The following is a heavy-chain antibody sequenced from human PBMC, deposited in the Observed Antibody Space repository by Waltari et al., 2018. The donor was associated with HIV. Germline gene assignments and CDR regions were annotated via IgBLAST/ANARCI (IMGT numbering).Heavy chain of an antibody. CDR2: INAGKGNT. Sequence: VQLGQSGAEVKKPGASVKVSCQASGYTFTSYAMPWVRQAPGQRVEWMGWINAGKGNTKYSQKFQGRVTITRDTSASTAYMELSSLRSEDTAVYYCARDYLPHTVPVRWYNWFDPWGQGTLVTVSS. V-gene: IGHV1-3*01. D-gene: IGHD3-10*01. CDR3: ARDYLPHTVPVRWYNWFDP. CDR1: GYTFTSYA. J-gene: IGHJ5*02.